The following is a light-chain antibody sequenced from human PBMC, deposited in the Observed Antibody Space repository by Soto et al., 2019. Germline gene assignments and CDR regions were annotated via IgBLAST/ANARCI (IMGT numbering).Light chain of an antibody. CDR1: QTIFYSSNNRNY. CDR2: WAS. J-gene: IGKJ1*01. V-gene: IGKV4-1*01. Sequence: DIVMTQSPDSLTVSLGERATINCTSSQTIFYSSNNRNYLAWYQQRPGQPPKLLIYWASTRESGVPDRFSGSGSGTDFTLTISSLQTEDVALYYCQKYYNFPRTFGQGTKVDIK. CDR3: QKYYNFPRT.